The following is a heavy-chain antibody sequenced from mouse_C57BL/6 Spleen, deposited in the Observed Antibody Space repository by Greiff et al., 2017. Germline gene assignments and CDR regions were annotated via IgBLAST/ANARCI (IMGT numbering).Heavy chain of an antibody. Sequence: VQLQQSGAELVRPGASVKLSCTASGFNIKDDYMHWVKQRPEQGLEWIGWIDPENGDTEYASKFQGKATITEDTSSNTAYLQLSSLTSEDTSVYYCTGGVTTGWGQGTSVTVSS. D-gene: IGHD2-2*01. CDR1: GFNIKDDY. CDR3: TGGVTTG. V-gene: IGHV14-4*01. J-gene: IGHJ4*01. CDR2: IDPENGDT.